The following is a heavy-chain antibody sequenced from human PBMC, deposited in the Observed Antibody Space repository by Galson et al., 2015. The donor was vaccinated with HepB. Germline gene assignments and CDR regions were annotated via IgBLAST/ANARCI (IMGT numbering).Heavy chain of an antibody. Sequence: SVKVSCKASGHTFTGYYMHWARQAPGQGLEWMGWINPNSGGTNYAQKFQGRVTMTRDTSISTAYMELSRLRSDDTAVYYCVGRGYSGYDLDYWGQGTLVTVSS. CDR1: GHTFTGYY. CDR3: VGRGYSGYDLDY. J-gene: IGHJ4*02. CDR2: INPNSGGT. V-gene: IGHV1-2*02. D-gene: IGHD5-12*01.